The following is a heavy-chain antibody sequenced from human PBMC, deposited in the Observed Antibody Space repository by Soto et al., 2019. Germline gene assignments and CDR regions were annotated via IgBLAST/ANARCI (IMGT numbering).Heavy chain of an antibody. CDR2: IYTSGST. CDR1: GGSISSYY. D-gene: IGHD1-7*01. CDR3: ARGFRYNWNYGNYYYYYGMDV. J-gene: IGHJ6*02. V-gene: IGHV4-4*07. Sequence: LTCTVSGGSISSYYWSWIRQPAGKGLEWIGRIYTSGSTNYNPSLKSRVTMSVDTSKNQFSLKLSSVTAADTAVYYCARGFRYNWNYGNYYYYYGMDVWGQGTTVTVSS.